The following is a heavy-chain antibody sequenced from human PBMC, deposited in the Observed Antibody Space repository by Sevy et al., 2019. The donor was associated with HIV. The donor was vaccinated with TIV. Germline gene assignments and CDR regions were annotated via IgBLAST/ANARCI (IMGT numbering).Heavy chain of an antibody. CDR2: IYTSGST. D-gene: IGHD4-17*01. Sequence: SETLSLTCTVSGGSISSYYWSWIRQPAGKGLEWIGRIYTSGSTNYNPSLKSRVTMSLDTSKNHFSLKLTSVTAADTAVYYCVRDYYGDYSIDYWGHGTLVTVSS. CDR1: GGSISSYY. V-gene: IGHV4-4*07. CDR3: VRDYYGDYSIDY. J-gene: IGHJ4*01.